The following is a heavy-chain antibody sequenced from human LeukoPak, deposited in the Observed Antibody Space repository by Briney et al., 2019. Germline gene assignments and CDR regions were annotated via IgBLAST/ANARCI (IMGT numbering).Heavy chain of an antibody. CDR2: IYYSGST. V-gene: IGHV4-39*01. D-gene: IGHD4-17*01. J-gene: IGHJ3*02. CDR3: AIAPGDYEDAFDI. Sequence: PSETLSLTCTVSGGSISSSSYYWGWIRQPPGKGLEWIGSIYYSGSTYYNPSLKSRVTISVDTSKNQFSLKLSSVTAADTAVYYCAIAPGDYEDAFDIWGQGTMVTVSS. CDR1: GGSISSSSYY.